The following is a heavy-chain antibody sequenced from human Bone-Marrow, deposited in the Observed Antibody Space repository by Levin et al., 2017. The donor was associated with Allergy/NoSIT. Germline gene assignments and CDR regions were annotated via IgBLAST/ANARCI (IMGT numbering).Heavy chain of an antibody. V-gene: IGHV4-39*01. D-gene: IGHD6-6*01. Sequence: SETLSLTCTVSGGSISSSSYYWGWIRQPPGKGLEWIGSIYYSGSTYYNPSLKSRVTISVDTSKNQFSLKLSSVTAADTAVYYCARHVDSSSRNPLCGMDVWGQGTTVTVSS. CDR1: GGSISSSSYY. CDR2: IYYSGST. CDR3: ARHVDSSSRNPLCGMDV. J-gene: IGHJ6*02.